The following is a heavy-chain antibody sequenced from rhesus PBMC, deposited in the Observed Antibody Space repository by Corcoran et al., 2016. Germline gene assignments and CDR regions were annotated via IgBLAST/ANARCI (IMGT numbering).Heavy chain of an antibody. J-gene: IGHJ3*01. CDR2: ISGSGGRN. D-gene: IGHD3-16*01. CDR3: AGRGYYSYGAFDF. V-gene: IGHV4-173*01. CDR1: GGSISSNY. Sequence: QLQLQESGPGLVKPSETLSLTCAVSGGSISSNYWSWLRQPPGKGVEWSGRISGSGGRNHYNPSLKSRVTSSIDTSKNQFSLKLTSVTAAATAVYYCAGRGYYSYGAFDFWGQGLRVTVSS.